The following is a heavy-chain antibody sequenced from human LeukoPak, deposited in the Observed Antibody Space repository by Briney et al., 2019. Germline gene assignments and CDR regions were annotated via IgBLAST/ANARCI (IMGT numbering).Heavy chain of an antibody. J-gene: IGHJ4*02. CDR3: ARDKVGGTGSFDY. CDR1: GASISSYY. Sequence: SETLSLTCTVSGASISSYYWSWIRQPPGKGLEWIGYIYYSGSTNYNPALKSRVTISADTSRNQFSLRLSSVTAADTAVYYCARDKVGGTGSFDYWGRGTLVTVSS. CDR2: IYYSGST. V-gene: IGHV4-59*01. D-gene: IGHD1-26*01.